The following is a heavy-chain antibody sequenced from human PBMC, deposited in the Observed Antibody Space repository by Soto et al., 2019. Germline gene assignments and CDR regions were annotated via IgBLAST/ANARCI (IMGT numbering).Heavy chain of an antibody. V-gene: IGHV3-48*01. Sequence: VQLVESGGGLVQPGGSLRLSCAASGFTFSLYSMSWVRQAPGKGLEWVSYISRSSTGIHYADSVKGRFTISRDDATNSMHPQMNSLRGGDTAVDYWAMAVTLGLDGWGQGTTVSISS. CDR2: ISRSSTGI. D-gene: IGHD3-10*01. CDR1: GFTFSLYS. CDR3: AMAVTLGLDG. J-gene: IGHJ6*02.